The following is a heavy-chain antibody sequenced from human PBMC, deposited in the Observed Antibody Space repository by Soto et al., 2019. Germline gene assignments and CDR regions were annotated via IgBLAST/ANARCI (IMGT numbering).Heavy chain of an antibody. CDR2: IIPIFGTA. V-gene: IGHV1-69*06. Sequence: ASVKVSCKASGGTFSSYAISWVRQAPGQGLEWMGGIIPIFGTANYAQKFQGRVTITADKSTSTAYMELSSLRSEDTAVYYCARRCSSTSCLYYYYGMDVWGQGTTVTVSS. CDR3: ARRCSSTSCLYYYYGMDV. J-gene: IGHJ6*02. D-gene: IGHD2-2*01. CDR1: GGTFSSYA.